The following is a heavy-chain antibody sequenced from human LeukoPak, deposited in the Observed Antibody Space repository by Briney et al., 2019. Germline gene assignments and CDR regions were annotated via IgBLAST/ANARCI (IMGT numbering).Heavy chain of an antibody. CDR2: INHSGST. D-gene: IGHD3-10*01. CDR3: ARRHLYYYGSGSYGPFFDY. Sequence: SETLSLTCAVYGGSFSGYYWSWIRQPPGKGLEWIGEINHSGSTNYNPSLKSRVTISVDTSKNQFSLKVRSVTATDTAVYYCARRHLYYYGSGSYGPFFDYWGQGTLVTVSS. J-gene: IGHJ4*02. CDR1: GGSFSGYY. V-gene: IGHV4-34*01.